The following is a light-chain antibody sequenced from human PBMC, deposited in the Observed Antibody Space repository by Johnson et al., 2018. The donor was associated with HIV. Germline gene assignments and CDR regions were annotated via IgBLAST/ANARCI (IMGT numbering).Light chain of an antibody. V-gene: IGLV1-51*02. CDR3: GTWDTILSVYV. Sequence: QSVLTQPPSVSAAPGQKVTISCSGRGSNIGNNYVSWYQQLPGTAPKLLIYENNKRPSGIPDRFSGSKSGTSVTLAITVLQTGDEADYYCGTWDTILSVYVFGTG. J-gene: IGLJ1*01. CDR1: GSNIGNNY. CDR2: ENN.